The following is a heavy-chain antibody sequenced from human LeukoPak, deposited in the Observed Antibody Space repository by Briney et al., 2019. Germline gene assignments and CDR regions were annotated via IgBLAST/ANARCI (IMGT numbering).Heavy chain of an antibody. CDR3: AKTYYYDNNGYYYFDY. CDR2: IYSGGTT. CDR1: GFTVSSSY. J-gene: IGHJ4*02. D-gene: IGHD3-22*01. Sequence: GGSLRLSCAASGFTVSSSYMSWVRQAPGKGLEWVSVIYSGGTTYYADSVKGRFTISRDTSKNTLYLQMNSLRAEDTAVYYCAKTYYYDNNGYYYFDYWGQGTLATVSS. V-gene: IGHV3-66*01.